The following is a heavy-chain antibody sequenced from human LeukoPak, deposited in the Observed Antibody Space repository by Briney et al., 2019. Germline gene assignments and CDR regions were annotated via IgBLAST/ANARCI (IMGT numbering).Heavy chain of an antibody. J-gene: IGHJ5*02. CDR2: ISAYNGNT. Sequence: ASVKVSCKASGYTFTSYGISWVRQAPGQGLEWVGWISAYNGNTNYAQKLQGRVTMTTDTSTSTAYMELRSLRSDDTAVYYCARVESRYCSGGSCYEQFNWFDPWGQGTLVTVSS. CDR3: ARVESRYCSGGSCYEQFNWFDP. CDR1: GYTFTSYG. D-gene: IGHD2-15*01. V-gene: IGHV1-18*01.